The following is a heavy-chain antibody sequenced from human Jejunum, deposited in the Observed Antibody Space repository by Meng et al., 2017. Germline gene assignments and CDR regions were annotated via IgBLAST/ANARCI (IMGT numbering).Heavy chain of an antibody. CDR3: ARVRSLFGVTTPFYYFDS. D-gene: IGHD3-3*01. V-gene: IGHV4-38-2*01. Sequence: SETLSLTCGVSGYTISSDYYWGWIRQPPGKGLEWIGSVYQSGSTYYNPSLKSRVTISVDTSKNQFSLKLSSVTAADTAVYYCARVRSLFGVTTPFYYFDSWGQGTLVTVSS. CDR2: VYQSGST. J-gene: IGHJ4*01. CDR1: GYTISSDYY.